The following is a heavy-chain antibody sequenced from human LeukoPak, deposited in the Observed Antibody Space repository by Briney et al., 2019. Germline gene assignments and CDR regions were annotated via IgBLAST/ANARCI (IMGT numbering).Heavy chain of an antibody. V-gene: IGHV4-31*11. Sequence: ASQTLSLTCAVSGGSISRADFYWSWIRQHPGKGLEWIGFIYYSGSAYYNPSLKSRVSISIDTSKNQFSLTLNSVTAADTAVYYCARGSDFFDYWGQGTLVTVSS. CDR1: GGSISRADFY. CDR2: IYYSGSA. J-gene: IGHJ4*02. CDR3: ARGSDFFDY.